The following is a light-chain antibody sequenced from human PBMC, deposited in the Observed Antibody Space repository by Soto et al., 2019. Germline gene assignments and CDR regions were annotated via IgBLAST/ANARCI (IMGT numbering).Light chain of an antibody. V-gene: IGLV2-14*03. J-gene: IGLJ1*01. CDR3: SSLYV. CDR2: DVN. CDR1: SSDVGGYNY. Sequence: QSALTQPASVSGSPGQSLTISCTGTSSDVGGYNYVSWYQHHPGKAPKLMIYDVNNRPSGVSNRFFGSKSGNTASLTISGLQAEDEADYSSSSLYVFGTATKLTVL.